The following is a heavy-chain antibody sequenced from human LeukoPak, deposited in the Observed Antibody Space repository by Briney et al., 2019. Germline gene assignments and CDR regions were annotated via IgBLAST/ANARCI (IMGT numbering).Heavy chain of an antibody. J-gene: IGHJ4*02. V-gene: IGHV5-10-1*01. D-gene: IGHD5-18*01. CDR1: GYTXSTYW. CDR3: ARLQGGYRYGNFDY. CDR2: IDPSDSYT. Sequence: GESLKISCKGSGYTXSTYWIGWVRXMPGXXLEWMGRIDPSDSYTNYRRPFTRPVTTSPHKSISTPSLQWTSLKASDPPMYYCARLQGGYRYGNFDYWGQGPLVTVPS.